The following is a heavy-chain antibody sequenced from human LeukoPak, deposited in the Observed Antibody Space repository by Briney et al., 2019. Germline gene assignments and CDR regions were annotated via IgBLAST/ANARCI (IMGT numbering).Heavy chain of an antibody. J-gene: IGHJ4*02. CDR3: ARELAVAGKEGDY. CDR1: GFTFSSYW. Sequence: PGGSLRLSCAASGFTFSSYWMHWVRQAPGKGLVWVSRINTDGSSTSYADSVKGRFTISRDNAKNTLYLQMNSLRAEDTAVYYCARELAVAGKEGDYWGQGTLVTVSS. CDR2: INTDGSST. D-gene: IGHD6-19*01. V-gene: IGHV3-74*01.